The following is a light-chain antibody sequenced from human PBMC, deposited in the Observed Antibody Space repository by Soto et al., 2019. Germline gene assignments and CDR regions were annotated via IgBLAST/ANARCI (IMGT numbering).Light chain of an antibody. Sequence: QSALTQPPSVSAAPEQKVTISCSGSSSNIGGNSVSWYQQLPGTAPKLLIYDDNKRPSGTPDRFSGSKSGTSATLGITGFQTGDEADYYCGSWDSSLSAYVLGKGTKVTV. J-gene: IGLJ1*01. CDR2: DDN. CDR3: GSWDSSLSAYV. CDR1: SSNIGGNS. V-gene: IGLV1-51*01.